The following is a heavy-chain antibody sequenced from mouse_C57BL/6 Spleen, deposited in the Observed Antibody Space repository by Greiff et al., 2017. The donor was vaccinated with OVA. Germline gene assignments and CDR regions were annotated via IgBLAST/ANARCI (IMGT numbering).Heavy chain of an antibody. CDR3: ARADSNYPYYFDY. Sequence: EVQVVESGGGLVKPGGSLKLSCAASGFTFSSYAMSWVRQTPEKRLEWVATISDGGSYTYYPDNVKGRFTISRDNAKNNLYLQMSHLKSEDTAMYYCARADSNYPYYFDYWGQGTTLTVAS. J-gene: IGHJ2*01. D-gene: IGHD2-5*01. CDR1: GFTFSSYA. CDR2: ISDGGSYT. V-gene: IGHV5-4*01.